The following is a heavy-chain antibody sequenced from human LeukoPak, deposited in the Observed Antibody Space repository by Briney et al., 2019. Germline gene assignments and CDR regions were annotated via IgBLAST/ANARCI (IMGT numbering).Heavy chain of an antibody. Sequence: GGSLRLSCAASGFTVRIYGMNWVRQAPGKGPGWVSYIAHDSTTIYYAGSVRGRFTMSRDNARNSLFLQMNSLSPEDTAMYYCARATRNGYDYWGPGTLVNVSS. D-gene: IGHD5-24*01. J-gene: IGHJ4*02. CDR3: ARATRNGYDY. CDR2: IAHDSTTI. V-gene: IGHV3-48*04. CDR1: GFTVRIYG.